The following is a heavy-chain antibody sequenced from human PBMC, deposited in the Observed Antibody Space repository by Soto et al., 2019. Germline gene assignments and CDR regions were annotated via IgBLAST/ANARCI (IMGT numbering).Heavy chain of an antibody. D-gene: IGHD2-2*01. J-gene: IGHJ4*02. CDR3: ARGRDCSTSSCSLDLRLGYYFDK. Sequence: QVQLLESGPGLVKPSQTLSLTCTVSGGSISSGGYYWSWIRQHPGKGLEWIGYIYYGGSTYYNPSLMSRVTISVDTSKNQFSLKLSSVTAADTAVYYCARGRDCSTSSCSLDLRLGYYFDKWGQGTLVTVSS. V-gene: IGHV4-31*03. CDR1: GGSISSGGYY. CDR2: IYYGGST.